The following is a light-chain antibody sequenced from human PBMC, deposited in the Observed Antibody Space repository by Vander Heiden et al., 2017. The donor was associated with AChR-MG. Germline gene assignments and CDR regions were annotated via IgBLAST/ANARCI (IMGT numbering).Light chain of an antibody. CDR2: QDS. V-gene: IGLV3-1*01. CDR3: QAWDSSTAYV. CDR1: KLGDKY. Sequence: SYALTQPPSVSVSPGQTASITCSGDKLGDKYACWYQQKPGQSPVLVSYQDSKRPAGIPERFSGSNSGNTATLTISGTQAMDEADYYCQAWDSSTAYVFGTRTKVTVL. J-gene: IGLJ1*01.